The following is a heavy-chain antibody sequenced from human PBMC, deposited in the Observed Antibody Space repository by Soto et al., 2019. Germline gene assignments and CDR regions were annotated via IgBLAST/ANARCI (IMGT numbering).Heavy chain of an antibody. CDR3: ARRGKEYDRSFWFDP. CDR2: IYHSGST. Sequence: PSETLSLTCAVSGGSISSSNWWSWVRQPPGKGLEWIGEIYHSGSTNYNPSLKSRVTISADKSISTAYLQWSSLKASDTAVYYCARRGKEYDRSFWFDPWGQGTQVTVS. V-gene: IGHV4-4*02. CDR1: GGSISSSNW. D-gene: IGHD3-16*01. J-gene: IGHJ5*02.